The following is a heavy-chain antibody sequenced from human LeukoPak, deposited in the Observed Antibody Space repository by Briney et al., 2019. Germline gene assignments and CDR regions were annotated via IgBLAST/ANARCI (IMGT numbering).Heavy chain of an antibody. V-gene: IGHV1-18*01. D-gene: IGHD4-23*01. Sequence: ASVKVSCKASGYTFTSYGISWVRQAPGQGLEWMGWISAYNGNTNYAQRLQGRVTMTTDTSTSTAYMELRSLRSDDTAVYYCARDLRLTTVVTPAYGGYWGQGTLVTVSS. J-gene: IGHJ4*02. CDR3: ARDLRLTTVVTPAYGGY. CDR2: ISAYNGNT. CDR1: GYTFTSYG.